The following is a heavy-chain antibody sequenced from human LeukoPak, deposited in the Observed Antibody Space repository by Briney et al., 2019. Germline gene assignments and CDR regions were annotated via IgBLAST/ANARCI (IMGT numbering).Heavy chain of an antibody. J-gene: IGHJ4*02. CDR2: IRQDGSEK. CDR1: GFTFSSYW. Sequence: GGSLRLSCAASGFTFSSYWMSWVRQAPGKGLEWVANIRQDGSEKYYVDSVKGRFTISRDNAKNSLYLQMNSLRAEDTAVYYCAREREYDYDSSGYGPAVYWGQGTLVTVSS. V-gene: IGHV3-7*01. D-gene: IGHD3-22*01. CDR3: AREREYDYDSSGYGPAVY.